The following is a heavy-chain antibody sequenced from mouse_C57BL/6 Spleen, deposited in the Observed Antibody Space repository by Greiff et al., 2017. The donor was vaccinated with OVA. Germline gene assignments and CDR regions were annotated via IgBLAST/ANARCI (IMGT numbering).Heavy chain of an antibody. CDR2: IDPSDRYT. V-gene: IGHV1-50*01. CDR1: GYTFTSYW. Sequence: QVQLQQPGAELVKPGASVKLSCKASGYTFTSYWMQWVKQRPGQGLEWIGEIDPSDRYTNYNQKFKGKATLTVDTSSSTAYMQLSSLTSEDSAVYYWAKGEERGPFDYWGQGTTLTVSS. J-gene: IGHJ2*01. CDR3: AKGEERGPFDY.